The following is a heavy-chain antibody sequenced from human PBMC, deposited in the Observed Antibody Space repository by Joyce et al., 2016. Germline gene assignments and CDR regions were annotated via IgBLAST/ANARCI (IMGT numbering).Heavy chain of an antibody. CDR2: THNSGST. V-gene: IGHV4-31*03. J-gene: IGHJ4*02. D-gene: IGHD3-22*01. Sequence: QVQLQESGPGLVKPSQTLSLTCSVSGGSISSGGYYWIWIRQSPGKGLEWIGYTHNSGSTYYNPAIKSRVTTSVETSKNQFSLKLSSVTAADTAVYYCARFNYYYSSGVVSWYFDYWGQGTLVTVSS. CDR1: GGSISSGGYY. CDR3: ARFNYYYSSGVVSWYFDY.